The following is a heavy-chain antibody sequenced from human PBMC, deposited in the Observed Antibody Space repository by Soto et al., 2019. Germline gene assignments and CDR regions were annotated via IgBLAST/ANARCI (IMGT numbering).Heavy chain of an antibody. D-gene: IGHD4-4*01. CDR2: IYHTGST. V-gene: IGHV4-30-2*01. CDR1: GGSISSGGYY. J-gene: IGHJ4*01. CDR3: ARGRTKVTTLDY. Sequence: QVQLQESAPGLVKPSETLSLTCAVSGGSISSGGYYWSWIRQPPGQGLEWIGYIYHTGSTHYNPSRKSRVAISVDSATNQFALKLSSVTAADKSVYYCARGRTKVTTLDYWGHGTLVTVSS.